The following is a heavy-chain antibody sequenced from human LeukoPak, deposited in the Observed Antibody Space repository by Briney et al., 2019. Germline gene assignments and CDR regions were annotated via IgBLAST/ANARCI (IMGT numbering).Heavy chain of an antibody. D-gene: IGHD6-19*01. J-gene: IGHJ6*03. CDR1: GYSISSSYY. CDR3: ARDKRVAVAGTYIYYYYMDV. Sequence: SETLSLTCTVSGYSISSSYYWSWIRQPAGKGLEWIGRIYISGSGSTNYNPSLKSRVTMSVDTSKNQFSLKLSSVTAADTAVYYCARDKRVAVAGTYIYYYYMDVWGNGTTVTISS. CDR2: IYISGSGST. V-gene: IGHV4-4*07.